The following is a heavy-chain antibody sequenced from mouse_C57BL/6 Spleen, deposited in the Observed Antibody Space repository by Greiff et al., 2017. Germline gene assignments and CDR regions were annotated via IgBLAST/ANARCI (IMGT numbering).Heavy chain of an antibody. CDR3: ARNGFDGYYLDY. J-gene: IGHJ2*01. D-gene: IGHD2-3*01. V-gene: IGHV1-19*01. CDR2: INPYNGGT. CDR1: GYSFTDYY. Sequence: EVQLQQSGPVLVKPGASVKMSCKASGYSFTDYYMNWVKQSHGKSLEWIGVINPYNGGTSYNQKFKGKATLTVDKSSSTAYMELNSLTSEDSAVYYCARNGFDGYYLDYWGQGTTLTVSS.